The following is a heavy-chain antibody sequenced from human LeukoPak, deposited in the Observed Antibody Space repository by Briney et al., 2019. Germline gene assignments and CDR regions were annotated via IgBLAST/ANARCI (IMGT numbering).Heavy chain of an antibody. J-gene: IGHJ4*02. V-gene: IGHV4-34*01. CDR2: IYYSGST. CDR3: ARIRYYYDSSGYYGPYYFDY. Sequence: SETLSLTCAVYGGSFSGYYWSWIRQPPGKGLEWIGSIYYSGSTYYNPSLKSRVTISVDTSKNQFSLKLSSVTAADTAVYYCARIRYYYDSSGYYGPYYFDYWGQGTLVTVSS. D-gene: IGHD3-22*01. CDR1: GGSFSGYY.